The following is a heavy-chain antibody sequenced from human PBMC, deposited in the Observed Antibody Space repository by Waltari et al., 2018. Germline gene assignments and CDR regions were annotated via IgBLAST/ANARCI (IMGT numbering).Heavy chain of an antibody. V-gene: IGHV4-59*01. CDR1: GGSISSYY. CDR2: IYYSGST. J-gene: IGHJ3*02. Sequence: QEQLQESGPGLVKPSETLSLTCTVSGGSISSYYWSWIRQPPGKGLEWIGYIYYSGSTNYNPSLKSRVTISVDTSKNQFSLKLSSVTAADTAVYYCARGIKAGIAAAKPPAFDIWGQGTMVTVSS. CDR3: ARGIKAGIAAAKPPAFDI. D-gene: IGHD6-13*01.